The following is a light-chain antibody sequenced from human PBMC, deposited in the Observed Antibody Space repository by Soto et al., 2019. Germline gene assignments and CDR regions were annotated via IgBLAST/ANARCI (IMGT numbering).Light chain of an antibody. CDR2: GAS. J-gene: IGKJ1*01. CDR1: QSVSSSY. V-gene: IGKV3-20*01. CDR3: QQYGSSWT. Sequence: IVLTHSPGTLSFSPGERATLSSRASQSVSSSYLAWYQQKPGQAPRLLIYGASSRATGIPDRFSGSGSGTDFTLTISRLEPEDFAVYYCQQYGSSWTFGQGTKVDIK.